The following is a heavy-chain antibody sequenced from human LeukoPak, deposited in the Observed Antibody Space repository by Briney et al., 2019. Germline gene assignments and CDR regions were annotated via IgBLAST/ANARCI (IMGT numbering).Heavy chain of an antibody. J-gene: IGHJ4*02. CDR2: IYSSGST. Sequence: SETLSLTCAVSGASVSGSNYYWGWIRQPPGKGLEWIGNIYSSGSTYFNASLQSRVTISIDTSKNQFSLRLNSVTAADTAVYYCARVFKQQLAHYDYWGQGTLVTVSS. CDR3: ARVFKQQLAHYDY. D-gene: IGHD6-13*01. V-gene: IGHV4-39*07. CDR1: GASVSGSNYY.